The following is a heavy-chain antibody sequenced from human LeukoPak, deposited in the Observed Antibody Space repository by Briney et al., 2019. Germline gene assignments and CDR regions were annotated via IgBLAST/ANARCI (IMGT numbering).Heavy chain of an antibody. D-gene: IGHD3-10*01. V-gene: IGHV3-66*02. CDR1: GFTVSTNY. CDR3: ARVPRGKIYMDV. CDR2: IYSGGTT. J-gene: IGHJ6*03. Sequence: PGGSLRLSCAASGFTVSTNYISWVRQAPGKGLEWVSIIYSGGTTYYADPVKGRFTISRDNLQMNSLRAEDTAVYYCARVPRGKIYMDVWGKGTTVTVSS.